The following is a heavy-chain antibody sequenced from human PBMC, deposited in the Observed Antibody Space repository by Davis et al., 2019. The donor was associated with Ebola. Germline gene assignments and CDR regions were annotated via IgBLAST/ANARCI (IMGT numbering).Heavy chain of an antibody. CDR2: IKEDGSEK. CDR1: GFTLSSYW. D-gene: IGHD1-7*01. J-gene: IGHJ6*02. Sequence: GGSLRLSCVASGFTLSSYWMSWVRQAPGKGLEWVANIKEDGSEKYYVDSVKGRFTISRDNAKKSLYLQMNSLRAEDTAVYYCARNLHDFADYGMDVWGQGTTVTVSS. V-gene: IGHV3-7*03. CDR3: ARNLHDFADYGMDV.